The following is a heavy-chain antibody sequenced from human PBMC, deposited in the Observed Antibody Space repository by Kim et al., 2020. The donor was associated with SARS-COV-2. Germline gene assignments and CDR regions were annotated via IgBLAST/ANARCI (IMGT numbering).Heavy chain of an antibody. CDR1: GFTFSSYG. D-gene: IGHD4-17*01. CDR2: IWYDGSNK. Sequence: GGSLRLSCAASGFTFSSYGMHWVRQAPGKGLEWVAVIWYDGSNKYYADSVKGRFTISRYNSKNTLYLQMNSLRAEDTAVYYFARERDYVDGGGMDVWGQG. CDR3: ARERDYVDGGGMDV. J-gene: IGHJ6*02. V-gene: IGHV3-33*01.